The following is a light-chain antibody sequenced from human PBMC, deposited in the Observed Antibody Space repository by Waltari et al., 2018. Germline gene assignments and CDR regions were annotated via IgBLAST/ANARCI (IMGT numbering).Light chain of an antibody. CDR3: MSWHDSACF. V-gene: IGLV5-45*03. CDR1: SGINVGSYR. Sequence: AVLTQPSSLSASPGASARLTCALRSGINVGSYRLYWYQQKPGSPPQFLLWYQSDSHNQNGTGVPSRFSASNVSSANAGILLISGLQSEDEADYYCMSWHDSACFFGGGTKLTVL. CDR2: YQSDSHN. J-gene: IGLJ2*01.